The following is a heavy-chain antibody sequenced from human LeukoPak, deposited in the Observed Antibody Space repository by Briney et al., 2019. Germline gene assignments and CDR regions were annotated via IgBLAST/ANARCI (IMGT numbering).Heavy chain of an antibody. D-gene: IGHD3-9*01. CDR2: IIPIFGTA. Sequence: SVKVSCKASGGTFSSYAISWVRQAPGQGLEWMGGIIPIFGTANYAQKFQGRVTITADESTSTAYMELSSLRSEDTAVYYCARRGYRSVLRYFDWLRSDYYFDYWGQGTLVTVSS. J-gene: IGHJ4*02. CDR3: ARRGYRSVLRYFDWLRSDYYFDY. V-gene: IGHV1-69*13. CDR1: GGTFSSYA.